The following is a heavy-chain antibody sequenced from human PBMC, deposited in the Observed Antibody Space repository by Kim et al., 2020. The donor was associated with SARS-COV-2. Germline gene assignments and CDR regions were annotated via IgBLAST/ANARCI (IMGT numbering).Heavy chain of an antibody. J-gene: IGHJ5*02. Sequence: SETLSLTCTVSGGSIISTSYYWGWIRQPPGEKMEWIGSMYYTGSTYYNPSLKSRVALSVDTSWNQFSLKLTSVRAADTSEYYCASSWFGEFFSGCFDPWG. V-gene: IGHV4-39*01. CDR2: MYYTGST. CDR3: ASSWFGEFFSGCFDP. CDR1: GGSIISTSYY. D-gene: IGHD3-10*01.